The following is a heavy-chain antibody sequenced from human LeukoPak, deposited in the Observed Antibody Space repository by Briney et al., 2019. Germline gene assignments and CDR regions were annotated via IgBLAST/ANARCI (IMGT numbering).Heavy chain of an antibody. V-gene: IGHV3-33*01. CDR2: IWYDGSNK. J-gene: IGHJ4*02. CDR3: ARDLTDTAMDYFDY. D-gene: IGHD5-18*01. CDR1: GFTFSSYG. Sequence: GGSLRLSCAASGFTFSSYGMHWVRQAPGKGLEWVAVIWYDGSNKYHADSVKGRFTISRDNSKNTLYLQTNSLRAEDTAVYYCARDLTDTAMDYFDYWGQGTLVTVSS.